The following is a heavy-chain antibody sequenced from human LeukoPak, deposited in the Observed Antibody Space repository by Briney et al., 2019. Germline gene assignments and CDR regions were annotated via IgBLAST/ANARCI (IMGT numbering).Heavy chain of an antibody. J-gene: IGHJ4*02. CDR1: GGSISSSSYY. D-gene: IGHD3-10*01. Sequence: SETLSLTCTVSGGSISSSSYYRGWIRQSPGKGLEWIGNIYNSGNTYYNPSLKSRVTISVDTSKNQLSLKLSSITAADTAVYYCARRGGSGRSFDFWGQGTLVTVSS. CDR2: IYNSGNT. V-gene: IGHV4-39*01. CDR3: ARRGGSGRSFDF.